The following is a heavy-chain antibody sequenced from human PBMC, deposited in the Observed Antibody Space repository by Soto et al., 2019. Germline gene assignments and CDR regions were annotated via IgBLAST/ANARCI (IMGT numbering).Heavy chain of an antibody. D-gene: IGHD3-22*01. V-gene: IGHV1-69*13. Sequence: ASVKVSCKASGGTFSNYATSWVRQAPGQGLEWMGGTVPIFPTSNYAQTFQGRVTITADESTSTVYMELSSLRSEDTAVYYCARGHYFDSSNYYCVFYYFDYWGQGTPVTVSS. CDR1: GGTFSNYA. CDR2: TVPIFPTS. CDR3: ARGHYFDSSNYYCVFYYFDY. J-gene: IGHJ4*02.